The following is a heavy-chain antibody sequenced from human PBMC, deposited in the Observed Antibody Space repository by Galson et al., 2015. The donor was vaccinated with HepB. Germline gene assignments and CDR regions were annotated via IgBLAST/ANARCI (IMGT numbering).Heavy chain of an antibody. V-gene: IGHV1-69*06. CDR1: GGTFSSYA. CDR2: IIPIFGTA. D-gene: IGHD1-26*01. J-gene: IGHJ6*02. CDR3: AREEIQIGIVGMDV. Sequence: SVKVSCKASGGTFSSYAISWVRQAPGQGLEWMGGIIPIFGTANYAQKFQGRVTITADKSTSTAYMELSSLRSEDTAVYYCAREEIQIGIVGMDVWGQGTTVTVSS.